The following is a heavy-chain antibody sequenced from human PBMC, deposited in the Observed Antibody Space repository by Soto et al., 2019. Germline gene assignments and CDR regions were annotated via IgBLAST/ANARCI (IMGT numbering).Heavy chain of an antibody. CDR2: IWYDGSNK. J-gene: IGHJ6*02. D-gene: IGHD2-21*02. CDR3: ARGGDHDYYYAMDV. Sequence: QVQLVESGGGVVQPGRSLRLSCAASGFAFSNYGMHWVRQAPGKGLEWVAVIWYDGSNKYYADSVKGRFTISRDNSKNTLYVQMNSLRAEDTAVYYCARGGDHDYYYAMDVWGQGTTVTVSS. V-gene: IGHV3-33*01. CDR1: GFAFSNYG.